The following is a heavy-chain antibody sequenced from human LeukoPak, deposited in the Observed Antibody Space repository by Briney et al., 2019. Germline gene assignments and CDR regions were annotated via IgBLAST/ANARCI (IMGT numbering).Heavy chain of an antibody. D-gene: IGHD6-13*01. CDR1: GGSFSGYY. J-gene: IGHJ2*01. CDR2: IYYSGNT. V-gene: IGHV4-59*01. Sequence: PSETLSLTCAVYGGSFSGYYWSWIRQPPGKGLEWIGYIYYSGNTNYNPSLKSRVTISVDTSKNQFSLKLTSVTAADTAVYYCARMIATAGTEYFDLWGRGTLVTVSS. CDR3: ARMIATAGTEYFDL.